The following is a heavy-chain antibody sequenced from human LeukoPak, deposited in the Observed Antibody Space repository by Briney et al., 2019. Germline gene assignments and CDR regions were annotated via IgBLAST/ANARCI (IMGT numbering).Heavy chain of an antibody. J-gene: IGHJ6*01. D-gene: IGHD6-19*01. Sequence: GGSLRLSCAASGFTFSSYDMHWVRQATGKGLEWVSAIGTAGDTYYPGSVKGRFTISRENAKNSLYLQMNSLRAGDTAVCYCARTYSSGWYRGYYYGMDVWGEGTTVTVSS. V-gene: IGHV3-13*01. CDR1: GFTFSSYD. CDR2: IGTAGDT. CDR3: ARTYSSGWYRGYYYGMDV.